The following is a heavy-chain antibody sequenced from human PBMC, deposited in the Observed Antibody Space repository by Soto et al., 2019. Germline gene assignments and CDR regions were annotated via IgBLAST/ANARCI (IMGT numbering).Heavy chain of an antibody. CDR2: ISSSSSTI. CDR3: ARGGHEYGKYADPYYFDY. V-gene: IGHV3-48*02. Sequence: GGSLRLSCAASGFTFSSYSMNWVRQAPGKGLEWVSYISSSSSTIYYADSVKGRFTISRDNAKNSLYLQMNSLRDEDTAVYYFARGGHEYGKYADPYYFDYWGQGTLVTVSS. CDR1: GFTFSSYS. J-gene: IGHJ4*02. D-gene: IGHD4-17*01.